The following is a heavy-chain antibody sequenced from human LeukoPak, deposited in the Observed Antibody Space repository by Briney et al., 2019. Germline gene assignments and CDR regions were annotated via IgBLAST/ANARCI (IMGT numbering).Heavy chain of an antibody. Sequence: SETLSLTCTVSGGSISSYYWSWIRQPPGKGLEWIGYIYYSGSTNYNPSLKSRVTISVDTSKNQFSPKLSSVTAADTAVYYCARQPDYGDAYDYWGQGTLVTVSS. V-gene: IGHV4-59*08. CDR1: GGSISSYY. CDR2: IYYSGST. CDR3: ARQPDYGDAYDY. D-gene: IGHD4-17*01. J-gene: IGHJ4*02.